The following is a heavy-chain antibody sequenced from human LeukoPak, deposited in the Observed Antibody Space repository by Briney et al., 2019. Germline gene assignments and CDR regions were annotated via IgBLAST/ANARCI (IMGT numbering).Heavy chain of an antibody. CDR1: GFTFSTYA. D-gene: IGHD3-22*01. Sequence: QAGGSLRLSCAASGFTFSTYAMHWVRQPPGKGLEWVSAISGSGGATYHADADSVKGRFIISRDNSKNTLYLQINSLRVEDTAVYYCAKDGYNYDSSGHFDCWGQGTLVTVSS. CDR3: AKDGYNYDSSGHFDC. V-gene: IGHV3-23*01. J-gene: IGHJ4*02. CDR2: ISGSGGAT.